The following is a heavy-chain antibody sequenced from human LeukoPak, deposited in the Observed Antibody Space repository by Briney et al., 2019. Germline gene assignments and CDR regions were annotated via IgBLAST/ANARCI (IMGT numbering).Heavy chain of an antibody. CDR3: ATEEGSNYYASSGSPDY. D-gene: IGHD3-22*01. V-gene: IGHV3-23*01. J-gene: IGHJ4*02. CDR1: GFTFSSYA. CDR2: MSYSGSST. Sequence: GGSLRLSCAASGFTFSSYAMNWVRQAPGKGLEWVSAMSYSGSSTYYADSVKGRFTISRDSSKNTLYLQMNSLRAEDTAVYYCATEEGSNYYASSGSPDYWGQGTLVTVSS.